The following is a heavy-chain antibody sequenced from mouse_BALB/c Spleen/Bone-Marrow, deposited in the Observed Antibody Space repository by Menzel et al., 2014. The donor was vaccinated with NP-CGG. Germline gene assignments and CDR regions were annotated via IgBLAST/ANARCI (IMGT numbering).Heavy chain of an antibody. CDR3: ARGGTTATWYFDV. D-gene: IGHD1-2*01. V-gene: IGHV14-3*02. CDR2: IDPANGNT. CDR1: GFNIKDTY. Sequence: EVKLVESGAELVKPGASVKLSCTASGFNIKDTYMHWVKQRPEQGLEWIGRIDPANGNTKYDPKFQGKATITADTSSNTAYLQLSSLTSEDTAVYYCARGGTTATWYFDVWDAGTTVTVSS. J-gene: IGHJ1*01.